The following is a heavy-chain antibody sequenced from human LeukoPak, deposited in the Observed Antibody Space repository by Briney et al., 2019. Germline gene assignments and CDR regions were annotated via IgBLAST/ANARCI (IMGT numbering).Heavy chain of an antibody. V-gene: IGHV3-23*01. CDR3: AKGGTESYHYYGMDV. CDR1: GFTFSRYA. Sequence: TGGSLRLSCEASGFTFSRYAMIWVRQAPGKGLEWVSGSSGSGGITSYADSVKGRFTISRDNSKNTLYLQMKSLRAEDTALYYCAKGGTESYHYYGMDVLGQGTTVTVSS. J-gene: IGHJ6*02. D-gene: IGHD1-26*01. CDR2: SSGSGGIT.